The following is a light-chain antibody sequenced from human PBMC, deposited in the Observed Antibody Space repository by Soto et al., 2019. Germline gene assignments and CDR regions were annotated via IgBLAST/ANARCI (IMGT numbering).Light chain of an antibody. CDR3: QQTHSTPWT. CDR1: QTITTY. J-gene: IGKJ1*01. V-gene: IGKV1-39*01. Sequence: DMQMTLSPSSLSASAGDRVTISCRASQTITTYLNWYQQKPGKAPQLLIYGASILQSGVPSRSTGSGSGTDFTLTISSLQPDDFATYHCQQTHSTPWTFGQGTKVDIK. CDR2: GAS.